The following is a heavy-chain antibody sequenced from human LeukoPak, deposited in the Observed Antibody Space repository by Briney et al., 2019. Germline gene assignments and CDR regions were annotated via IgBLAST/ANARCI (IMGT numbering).Heavy chain of an antibody. CDR1: GYTFTGYY. CDR3: ASTTYYDFWSGYYGNWFDP. J-gene: IGHJ5*02. Sequence: ASVKVSCKASGYTFTGYYMHWVRQAPGQGLEWMGWINPNSGGTNYAQKSQGRVTMTRDTSISTAYMELSRLRSDDTAVYYCASTTYYDFWSGYYGNWFDPWGQGTLVTVSS. CDR2: INPNSGGT. D-gene: IGHD3-3*01. V-gene: IGHV1-2*02.